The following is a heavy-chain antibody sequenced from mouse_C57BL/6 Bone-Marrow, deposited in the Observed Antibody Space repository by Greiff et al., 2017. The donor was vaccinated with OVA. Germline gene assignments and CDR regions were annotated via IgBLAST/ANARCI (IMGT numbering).Heavy chain of an antibody. CDR1: GYSITSGYY. D-gene: IGHD4-1*01. CDR2: ISYDGSN. J-gene: IGHJ3*01. Sequence: DVKLQESGPGLVKPSQSLSLTCSVTGYSITSGYYWNWIRQFPGNKLEWMGYISYDGSNNYNPSLKNRISITRDTSKNQFFLKLNSVTTEDTATYYCARGDWDEAWFAYWGQGTLVTVSA. V-gene: IGHV3-6*01. CDR3: ARGDWDEAWFAY.